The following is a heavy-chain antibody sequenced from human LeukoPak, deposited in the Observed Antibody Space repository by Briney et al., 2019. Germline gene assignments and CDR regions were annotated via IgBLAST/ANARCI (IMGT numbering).Heavy chain of an antibody. D-gene: IGHD3-16*02. J-gene: IGHJ3*02. Sequence: GGSLRLSCVASGFTFSRRDWMTWVRQAPGKGLEWVANIKQDGSEKNYVDSVKGRFTISRDNAKNTLYLQMNSLRAEDTAVYYCARETPDYVWGSYRSLNAFDIWGQGTMVTVSS. CDR3: ARETPDYVWGSYRSLNAFDI. CDR1: GFTFSRRDW. V-gene: IGHV3-7*01. CDR2: IKQDGSEK.